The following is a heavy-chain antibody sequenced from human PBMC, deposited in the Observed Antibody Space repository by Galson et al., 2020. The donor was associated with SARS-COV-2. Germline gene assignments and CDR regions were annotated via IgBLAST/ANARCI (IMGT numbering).Heavy chain of an antibody. CDR3: ATGTVVAATWWFDP. CDR1: GYTLTELS. Sequence: ASVKVSCKVSGYTLTELSMHWVRQAPGKGLEWMGGFDPEDGETIYAQKFQGRVTMTEDTSTDTAYMELSSLRSEDTAVYYCATGTVVAATWWFDPWGQGTLVTVSS. V-gene: IGHV1-24*01. CDR2: FDPEDGET. D-gene: IGHD2-15*01. J-gene: IGHJ5*02.